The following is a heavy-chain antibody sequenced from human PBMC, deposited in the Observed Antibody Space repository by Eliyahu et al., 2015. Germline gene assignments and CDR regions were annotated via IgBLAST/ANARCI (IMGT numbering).Heavy chain of an antibody. D-gene: IGHD1-26*01. CDR3: AKDGTAFDY. CDR1: GFSFSNYA. J-gene: IGHJ4*02. CDR2: IRPDGSDK. Sequence: QVQLVESGGGVVQPGGSLRLSCAASGFSFSNYAMHWVRQAPGKGLEWVAFIRPDGSDKYYADSVKGRFTISRDDSKNTLYLQMNSLRPEDTAVFYCAKDGTAFDYWGQGTLVTVSS. V-gene: IGHV3-30*02.